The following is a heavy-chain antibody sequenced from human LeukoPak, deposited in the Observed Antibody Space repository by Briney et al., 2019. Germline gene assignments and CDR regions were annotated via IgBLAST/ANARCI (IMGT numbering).Heavy chain of an antibody. J-gene: IGHJ5*02. CDR1: GFTFSSYG. V-gene: IGHV3-30*02. CDR3: AKGRYYYKPNWFDP. CDR2: IRYDGSNK. D-gene: IGHD3-10*01. Sequence: GGSLRLSCAASGFTFSSYGMHWVRQAPGKGLEWVAFIRYDGSNKYYADSVKGRFTISRDNSKNTLYLQMNSLRAEDTAVYYCAKGRYYYKPNWFDPWGQGTLVTVSS.